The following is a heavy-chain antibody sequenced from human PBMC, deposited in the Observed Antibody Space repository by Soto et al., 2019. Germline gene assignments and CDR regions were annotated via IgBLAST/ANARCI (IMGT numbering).Heavy chain of an antibody. V-gene: IGHV3-23*01. CDR3: ARYIPGVRYYGMDV. D-gene: IGHD2-2*01. CDR2: IGESGTPT. J-gene: IGHJ6*02. CDR1: GCTFSSYA. Sequence: EVQLLESGGGLVQPGGFLRLSCAASGCTFSSYAMKWVRQAPGKGLEWVSLIGESGTPTYYADSVKGRFTISRDNSGNTLFLEMYSLRAEDTAVYYCARYIPGVRYYGMDVWGQGTTVTVSS.